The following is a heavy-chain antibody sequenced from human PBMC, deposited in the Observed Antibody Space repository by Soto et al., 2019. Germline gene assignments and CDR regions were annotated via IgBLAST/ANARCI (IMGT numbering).Heavy chain of an antibody. Sequence: QVTLKESGPVLVKPTETLTLTCTVSGFSLSNARMGVSWIRQPPGKALEWLAHIFSNDEKSYSTSLKSRLTVSNDTSKSQVVLTMPNMDPVDTATYYCARLRTYYDRGGYPYWYFDLWGRGTLVTVSS. CDR1: GFSLSNARMG. V-gene: IGHV2-26*01. CDR3: ARLRTYYDRGGYPYWYFDL. D-gene: IGHD3-22*01. CDR2: IFSNDEK. J-gene: IGHJ2*01.